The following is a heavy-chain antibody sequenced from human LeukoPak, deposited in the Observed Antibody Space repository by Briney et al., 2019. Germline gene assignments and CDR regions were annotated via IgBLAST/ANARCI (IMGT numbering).Heavy chain of an antibody. Sequence: GGSLRLSCAASGLTFSSYAMSWVRQAPGKGLEWVSAISGSGGSTYYADSVKGRFTISRDNSKNTLYLQMNSLRAEDTAVYYCAKDVTMVRGVNDYWGQGTLVTVSS. V-gene: IGHV3-23*01. D-gene: IGHD3-10*01. CDR3: AKDVTMVRGVNDY. J-gene: IGHJ4*02. CDR1: GLTFSSYA. CDR2: ISGSGGST.